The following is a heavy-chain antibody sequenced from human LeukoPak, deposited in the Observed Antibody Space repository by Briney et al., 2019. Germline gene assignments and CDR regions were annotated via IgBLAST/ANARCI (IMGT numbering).Heavy chain of an antibody. V-gene: IGHV1-46*01. CDR1: GYTFTSYY. D-gene: IGHD2-2*01. CDR2: INPSGGST. J-gene: IGHJ6*03. Sequence: GASVKVSCKASGYTFTSYYMHWVRQAPGQGLEWMGIINPSGGSTSYAQKFQGRVTMTRDTSTSTAYMELSRLRSDDTAVYYCARSVKEGTVCSSTSCYQPHAFMDVWGKGTTVTVSS. CDR3: ARSVKEGTVCSSTSCYQPHAFMDV.